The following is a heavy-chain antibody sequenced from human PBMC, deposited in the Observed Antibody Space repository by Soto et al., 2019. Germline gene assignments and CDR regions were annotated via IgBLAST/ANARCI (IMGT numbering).Heavy chain of an antibody. V-gene: IGHV1-69*06. CDR3: ASSRGTTWYGDY. Sequence: ASVKVSCAASGGTFNNYAVTWVRQAPGQGLEWLGGIIPVIGSPKYAQTFQDRVTITADRSTGTAYLELNTLTSDDTAVYYCASSRGTTWYGDYWGQGTLVTVSS. CDR2: IIPVIGSP. J-gene: IGHJ4*02. D-gene: IGHD6-13*01. CDR1: GGTFNNYA.